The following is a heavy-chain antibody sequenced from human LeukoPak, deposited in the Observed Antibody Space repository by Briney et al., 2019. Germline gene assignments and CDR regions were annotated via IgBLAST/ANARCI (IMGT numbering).Heavy chain of an antibody. CDR2: INPSGGST. V-gene: IGHV1-46*01. CDR1: GYTFTSYY. Sequence: ASVKVSCKASGYTFTSYYMHWVRQAPGQGLEWMGIINPSGGSTSYAQKFQGRVTMTRDTSTSTVYMELSSLRSEDTAVYYCARDRKMATIRGAFDIWGQGTMVTVSS. D-gene: IGHD5-24*01. J-gene: IGHJ3*02. CDR3: ARDRKMATIRGAFDI.